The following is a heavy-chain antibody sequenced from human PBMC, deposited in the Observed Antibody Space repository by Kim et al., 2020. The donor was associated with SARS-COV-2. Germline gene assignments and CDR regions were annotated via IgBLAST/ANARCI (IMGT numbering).Heavy chain of an antibody. J-gene: IGHJ4*02. V-gene: IGHV4-59*09. Sequence: PPLKSRVPISVDTSKNQFSRKLSSVTAADSAVYYCARGYAGTRGEIDYWGQGTLVTVSS. D-gene: IGHD1-7*01. CDR3: ARGYAGTRGEIDY.